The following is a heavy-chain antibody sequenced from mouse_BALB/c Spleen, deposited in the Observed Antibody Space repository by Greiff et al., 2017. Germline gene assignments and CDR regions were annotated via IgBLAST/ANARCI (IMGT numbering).Heavy chain of an antibody. V-gene: IGHV3-2*02. Sequence: EVKLVESGPGLVKPSQSLSLTCTVTGYSITSDYAWNWIRQFPGNKLEWMGYISYSGSTSYNPSLKSRISITRDTSKNQFFLQLNSVTTEDTATYYCARSCYYGSDWYFDVWGAGTTVTVSS. CDR3: ARSCYYGSDWYFDV. CDR1: GYSITSDYA. J-gene: IGHJ1*01. CDR2: ISYSGST. D-gene: IGHD1-1*01.